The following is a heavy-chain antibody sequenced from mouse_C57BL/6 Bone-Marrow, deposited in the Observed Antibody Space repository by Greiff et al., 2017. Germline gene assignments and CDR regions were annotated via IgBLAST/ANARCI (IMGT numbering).Heavy chain of an antibody. CDR1: GYTFTSYG. V-gene: IGHV1-81*01. CDR2: IYPRSGNT. Sequence: QVQLQQSGAELARPGASVTLSCKASGYTFTSYGISWVKQRTGQGLEWIGEIYPRSGNTYYNEKFKGKATLTADKSSSTAYMELRSLTSEDSAVYFCVLLLRSPYVDVWGTGTTVTVSS. CDR3: VLLLRSPYVDV. D-gene: IGHD1-1*01. J-gene: IGHJ1*03.